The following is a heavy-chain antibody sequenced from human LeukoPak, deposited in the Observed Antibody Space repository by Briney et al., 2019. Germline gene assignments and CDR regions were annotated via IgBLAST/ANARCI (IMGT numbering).Heavy chain of an antibody. Sequence: GGSLRLSCAASGFSFDTYAMSWVRQAPGKGLEWVSGISGGGGGTYYADFVQGRFTISRDNSKNTLYLQMNSLRAEDTAAYYCAKGGLCSSTTCYVGCWGQGTLVTVSS. V-gene: IGHV3-23*01. CDR1: GFSFDTYA. J-gene: IGHJ4*02. CDR3: AKGGLCSSTTCYVGC. CDR2: ISGGGGGT. D-gene: IGHD2-2*01.